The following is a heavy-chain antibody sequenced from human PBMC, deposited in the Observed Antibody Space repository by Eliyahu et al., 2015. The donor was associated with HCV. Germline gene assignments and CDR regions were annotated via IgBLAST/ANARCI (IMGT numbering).Heavy chain of an antibody. CDR1: NARMG. CDR2: IFSNDEK. Sequence: NARMGVSWIRQPPGKALEWLAHIFSNDEKSYSTSLKSRLTISKDTSKSQVVLTMTNMDPVDTATYYCARIDCGGDCYSVWFDYWGQGTLVTVSS. CDR3: ARIDCGGDCYSVWFDY. V-gene: IGHV2-26*01. J-gene: IGHJ4*02. D-gene: IGHD2-21*02.